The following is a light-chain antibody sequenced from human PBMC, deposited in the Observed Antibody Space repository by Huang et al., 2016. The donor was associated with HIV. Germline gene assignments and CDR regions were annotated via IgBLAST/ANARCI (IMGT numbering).Light chain of an antibody. V-gene: IGKV1-5*01. CDR2: DAS. J-gene: IGKJ1*01. CDR1: QNIKTF. CDR3: QQYDSYPRT. Sequence: DIQMTQSPSTLSASVGDSVTITCRASQNIKTFLAWYQQKPGKAPKLLIYDASSLESGVPSTFSGSGSGTEFTLTISNLQPDNFATYYCQQYDSYPRTFGQGTKVEIK.